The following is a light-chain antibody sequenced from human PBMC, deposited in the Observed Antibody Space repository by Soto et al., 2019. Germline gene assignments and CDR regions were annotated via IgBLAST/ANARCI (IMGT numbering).Light chain of an antibody. CDR2: GAS. CDR1: QSVSNSY. Sequence: EIVLTQSPGTLCLSPGERATLSCRASQSVSNSYLAWYQQKPGQAPRLLIYGASSRATGIPDRFSGSGSGTDFTLTISRLAPEDFAVYYCQQDGSSPWTFGQGTKVEIK. V-gene: IGKV3-20*01. CDR3: QQDGSSPWT. J-gene: IGKJ1*01.